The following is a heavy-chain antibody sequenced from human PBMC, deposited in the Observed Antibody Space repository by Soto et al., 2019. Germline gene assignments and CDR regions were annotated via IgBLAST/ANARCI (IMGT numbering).Heavy chain of an antibody. CDR1: GYSISGSSYY. CDR3: ARRVFAGGYYYDYSGYYFSY. Sequence: PSETLSLTCTVSGYSISGSSYYWGWIRQSAGKGLEWIGTIYYSGSSYYNPSLKSRVTMSVDTSKNQFSLKVTSVTAADTAVYYCARRVFAGGYYYDYSGYYFSYWGPGTLVTVSS. D-gene: IGHD3-22*01. J-gene: IGHJ4*02. CDR2: IYYSGSS. V-gene: IGHV4-39*01.